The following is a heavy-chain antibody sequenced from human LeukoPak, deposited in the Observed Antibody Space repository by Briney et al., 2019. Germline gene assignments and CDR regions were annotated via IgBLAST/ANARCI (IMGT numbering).Heavy chain of an antibody. D-gene: IGHD5-18*01. J-gene: IGHJ6*02. V-gene: IGHV4-59*01. CDR3: ARDRSYGPSGYYYVMDV. Sequence: SETLSLTCTVSGGSISSYYWSWLRQPPGKGLEWIGYIYYSGSTNYNPSLKSRVTISVDTSKNQFSLKLSSVTAADTAVYYCARDRSYGPSGYYYVMDVWGQGTTVTVSS. CDR1: GGSISSYY. CDR2: IYYSGST.